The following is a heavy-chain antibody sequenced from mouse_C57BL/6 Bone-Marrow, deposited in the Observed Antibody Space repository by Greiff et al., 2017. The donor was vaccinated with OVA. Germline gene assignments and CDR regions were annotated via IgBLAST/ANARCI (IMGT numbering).Heavy chain of an antibody. CDR3: ARDGTFYAMEY. J-gene: IGHJ4*01. V-gene: IGHV3-6*01. CDR1: GYSITSGYY. Sequence: VQLRQSGPGLVKPSQSLSLTCSVTGYSITSGYYWNWIRQFPGNKLEWMGYISYDGSNNYNPSLKNRISITRDTSKNQFFLKLNSVTTEDTATYYCARDGTFYAMEYWGQGTSVTVSS. CDR2: ISYDGSN. D-gene: IGHD1-1*02.